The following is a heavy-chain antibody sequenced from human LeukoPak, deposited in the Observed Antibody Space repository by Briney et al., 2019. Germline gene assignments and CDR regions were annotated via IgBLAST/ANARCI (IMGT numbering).Heavy chain of an antibody. CDR3: ARVLYYDFWSGNTYYFDY. Sequence: GASVKVSCKASGYTFTGYYMHWVRQAPGQGLEWMGWINPNSGNTNYAQKLQGRVTMTTDTSTSTAYMELRSLRSDDTAVYYCARVLYYDFWSGNTYYFDYWGQGTLVTVSS. D-gene: IGHD3-3*01. CDR2: INPNSGNT. CDR1: GYTFTGYY. V-gene: IGHV1-18*04. J-gene: IGHJ4*02.